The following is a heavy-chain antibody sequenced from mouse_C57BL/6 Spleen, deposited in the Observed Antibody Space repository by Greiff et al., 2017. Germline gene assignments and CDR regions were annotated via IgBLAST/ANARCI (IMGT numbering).Heavy chain of an antibody. Sequence: VQLQQSGAELVRPGASVTLSCKASGYAFTDYEMHWVRQTPVHGLEWIGAVDPETGGTAYNQKFKGKATLTADKSSSTAYMELRSLTSEDSAVYYCTREGVLYYSNYGTMDYWGQGTSVTVSS. CDR2: VDPETGGT. V-gene: IGHV1-15*01. CDR3: TREGVLYYSNYGTMDY. J-gene: IGHJ4*01. CDR1: GYAFTDYE. D-gene: IGHD2-5*01.